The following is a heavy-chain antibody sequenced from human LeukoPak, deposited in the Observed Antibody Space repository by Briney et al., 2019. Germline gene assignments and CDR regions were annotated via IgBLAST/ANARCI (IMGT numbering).Heavy chain of an antibody. D-gene: IGHD6-25*01. CDR2: IYYSGST. V-gene: IGHV4-59*12. Sequence: PSETLSLTCTVSGGSISSYYWSWIRQPPGKGLEWSGYIYYSGSTNYNPSLKSRVTISVDTSKNQFSLKLSSVTAADTAVYYCARVGYSSGWRGGNWFDPWGQGTLVTVSS. CDR3: ARVGYSSGWRGGNWFDP. CDR1: GGSISSYY. J-gene: IGHJ5*02.